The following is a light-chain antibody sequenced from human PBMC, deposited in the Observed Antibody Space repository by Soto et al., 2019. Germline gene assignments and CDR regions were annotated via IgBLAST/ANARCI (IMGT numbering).Light chain of an antibody. V-gene: IGKV1-8*01. Sequence: AIRMTQSPSSLSASTGERVTITCRASQGISSYLAWYQQKPGKAPKLLIYAASTLQSGVPSRFSGSGSGTDFTLTISCLQSEDFATYYCLQYYSYPPSTFGQGTKLEIK. CDR2: AAS. CDR3: LQYYSYPPST. J-gene: IGKJ2*02. CDR1: QGISSY.